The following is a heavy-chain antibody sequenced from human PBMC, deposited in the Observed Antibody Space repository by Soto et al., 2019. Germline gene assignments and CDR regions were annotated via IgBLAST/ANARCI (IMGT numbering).Heavy chain of an antibody. CDR3: AARHSSGWYDYYYYGMDV. Sequence: QMQLVQSGPEVKKPGTSVKVSCKASGFTFTSSAVQWVRQARGQRLEWIGWIVVGSGNTNYAQKFQERVTITRDMSTSTADMELSSLRSEDTAVYYCAARHSSGWYDYYYYGMDVWGQGTTVTVSS. V-gene: IGHV1-58*01. D-gene: IGHD6-19*01. J-gene: IGHJ6*02. CDR1: GFTFTSSA. CDR2: IVVGSGNT.